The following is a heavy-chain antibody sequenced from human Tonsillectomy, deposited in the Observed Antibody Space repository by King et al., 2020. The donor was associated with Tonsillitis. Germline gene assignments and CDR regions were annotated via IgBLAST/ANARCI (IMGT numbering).Heavy chain of an antibody. J-gene: IGHJ4*02. D-gene: IGHD6-19*01. CDR3: ARQEFGGSYYFDY. CDR2: IYYSGST. Sequence: QLQESGPGLVKPSETLSLTCTVSGGSISSGSYYWGWIRQPPGKGLEWIGSIYYSGSTYYNPSLKSRVTISVDTSKNHFSLKLSSVSAADTAVYYCARQEFGGSYYFDYWGQGTQVTVSS. CDR1: GGSISSGSYY. V-gene: IGHV4-39*01.